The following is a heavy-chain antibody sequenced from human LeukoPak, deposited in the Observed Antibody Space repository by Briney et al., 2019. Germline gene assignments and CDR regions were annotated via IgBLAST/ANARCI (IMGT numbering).Heavy chain of an antibody. V-gene: IGHV4-39*07. CDR3: ARVVGKDYDILTGYYRSPDAFDI. D-gene: IGHD3-9*01. CDR1: GGSISNRNYH. Sequence: SETLSLTCTVSGGSISNRNYHWGWIRQPPGKGLEWIGSICSSGSAYYNPSLKSRVTTSIDTSKNQLSLKLSSVTAADTAVYYCARVVGKDYDILTGYYRSPDAFDIWGQGTMVTVSS. J-gene: IGHJ3*02. CDR2: ICSSGSA.